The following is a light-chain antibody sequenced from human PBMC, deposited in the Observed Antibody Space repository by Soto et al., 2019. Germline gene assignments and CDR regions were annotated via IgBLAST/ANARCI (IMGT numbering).Light chain of an antibody. CDR1: SSDVGGYNY. CDR2: DVS. CDR3: SSYTSSSIYV. V-gene: IGLV2-14*01. Sequence: QSVLTQPASVSGSPGHSITISCTGTSSDVGGYNYVSWYQQYPGKAPKLMIYDVSNRPSGVSNRFSGSKSGNTASLTISGLQAEDEADYYCSSYTSSSIYVFGTGTKLTVL. J-gene: IGLJ1*01.